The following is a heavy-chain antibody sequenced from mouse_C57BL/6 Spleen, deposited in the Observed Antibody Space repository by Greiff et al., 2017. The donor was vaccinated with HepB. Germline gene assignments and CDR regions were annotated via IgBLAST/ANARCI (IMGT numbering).Heavy chain of an antibody. CDR3: ARDNDGGCFDY. J-gene: IGHJ2*01. CDR2: INYDGSST. Sequence: EVQRVESEGGLVQPGSSMKLSCTASGFTFSDYYMAWVRQVPEKGLEWVANINYDGSSTYYLDSLKSRFIISRDNAKNILYLQMSSLKSEDTATYYCARDNDGGCFDYWGQGTTLTVSS. D-gene: IGHD2-12*01. V-gene: IGHV5-16*01. CDR1: GFTFSDYY.